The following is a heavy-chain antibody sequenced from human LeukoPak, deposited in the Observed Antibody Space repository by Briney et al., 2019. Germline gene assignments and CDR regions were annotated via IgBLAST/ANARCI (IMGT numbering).Heavy chain of an antibody. Sequence: ASVKVSCKSSGYTFTDYYVHWVRRAPGQGLEWMRRINPNSGDTNYAQNFQGRVTMSRDTSISTAYLELNSLIFDDTAVFYCARSTITTTAAGHFDLWGRGTLVTVSS. CDR3: ARSTITTTAAGHFDL. J-gene: IGHJ2*01. CDR1: GYTFTDYY. V-gene: IGHV1-2*06. CDR2: INPNSGDT. D-gene: IGHD6-13*01.